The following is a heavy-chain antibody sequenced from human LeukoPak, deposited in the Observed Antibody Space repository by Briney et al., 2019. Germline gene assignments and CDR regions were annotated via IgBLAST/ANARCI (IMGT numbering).Heavy chain of an antibody. CDR2: INPNSGGT. CDR1: GYTFTGYY. J-gene: IGHJ4*02. D-gene: IGHD3-10*01. CDR3: ATVGYGSGINDY. Sequence: ASVKVSCKASGYTFTGYYMHWVRQAPGQGLEWMGWINPNSGGTNYAQKLQGRVTMTTDTSTSTAYMELRSLRSDDTAVYYCATVGYGSGINDYWGQGTLVTVSS. V-gene: IGHV1-2*02.